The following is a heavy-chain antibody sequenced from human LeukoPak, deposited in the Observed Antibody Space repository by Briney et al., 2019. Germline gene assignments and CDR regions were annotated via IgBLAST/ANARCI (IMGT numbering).Heavy chain of an antibody. CDR1: GGSISSGDYY. CDR2: IYYSGST. Sequence: PSQTLSLTCTVSGGSISSGDYYWSWIRQPPGKGLEWIGYIYYSGSTYYNPSLKSRVTISVDTSKNQFSLKLSSVTAADTAVYYCARHEFRPPPKRQLRFLEWSQNYYYYGMDVWGQGTTVTVSS. D-gene: IGHD3-3*01. CDR3: ARHEFRPPPKRQLRFLEWSQNYYYYGMDV. J-gene: IGHJ6*02. V-gene: IGHV4-30-4*01.